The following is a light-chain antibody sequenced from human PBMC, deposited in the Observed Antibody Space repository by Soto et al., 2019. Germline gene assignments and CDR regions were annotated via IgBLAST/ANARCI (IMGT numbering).Light chain of an antibody. CDR2: DAS. Sequence: DIPMTQSPSTLSASVGDRVTITFRASQSISSWLAWYQQKPGKAPKLLIYDASSLESGVPSRFSGSGSATEFTLTISSLQSEDFAVYYCQQYNNWPPVTFGPGTKVDIK. V-gene: IGKV1-5*01. CDR3: QQYNNWPPVT. CDR1: QSISSW. J-gene: IGKJ3*01.